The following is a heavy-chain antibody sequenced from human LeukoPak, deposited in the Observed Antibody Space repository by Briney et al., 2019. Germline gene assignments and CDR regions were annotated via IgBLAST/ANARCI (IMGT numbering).Heavy chain of an antibody. V-gene: IGHV4-34*01. CDR3: ARQTGTTESYYYYYYMDV. CDR1: GGSFSGYY. D-gene: IGHD1-1*01. Sequence: NPSETLSLTCAVYGGSFSGYYWSWIRQPPGKGLEWIGEINHSGSTNYNPSLKSRVTISVDTSKNQFSLKLSSVTAADTAVYYCARQTGTTESYYYYYYMDVWGKGTTVTISS. J-gene: IGHJ6*03. CDR2: INHSGST.